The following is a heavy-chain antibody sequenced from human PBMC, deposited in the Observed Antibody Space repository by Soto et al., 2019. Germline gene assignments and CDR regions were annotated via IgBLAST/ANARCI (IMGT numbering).Heavy chain of an antibody. CDR1: GFSLSTSGVG. CDR3: AHRPLYCSGRSCNPFDY. CDR2: IYWDDDK. Sequence: QITLKESGPPLVKPTQTLTLTCTFSGFSLSTSGVGVGWIRQPPGKALEWLALIYWDDDKRDSPSLKGRVTITKGTSKNQMVLTMTNMDPVDTATYYCAHRPLYCSGRSCNPFDYWGQGTLVTVSS. D-gene: IGHD2-15*01. J-gene: IGHJ4*02. V-gene: IGHV2-5*02.